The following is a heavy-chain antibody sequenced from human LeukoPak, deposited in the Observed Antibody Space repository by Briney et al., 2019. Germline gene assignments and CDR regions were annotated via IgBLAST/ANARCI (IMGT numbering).Heavy chain of an antibody. V-gene: IGHV3-64D*09. CDR3: VNDGLVATISDFDY. D-gene: IGHD5-12*01. J-gene: IGHJ4*02. CDR1: GFTFSSYH. Sequence: PGVSLRLSCSASGFTFSSYHMHWLPQAPGKGLEYFSAISSNGGSTYYADSVKGSFTISRDNSKNTLYLHMSSLRAEDTAVYYCVNDGLVATISDFDYWGQGTLVSVSS. CDR2: ISSNGGST.